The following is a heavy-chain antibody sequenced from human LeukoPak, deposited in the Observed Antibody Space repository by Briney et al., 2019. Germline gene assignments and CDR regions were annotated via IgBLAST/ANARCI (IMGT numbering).Heavy chain of an antibody. CDR2: ISSSSSTI. Sequence: PGGSLRLSCAASGFTFSSYSMNWVRQAPGKGLEWVSYISSSSSTIYYADSVKGRFTISRDNAKNSLYLQMNSLRAEDTAVYHCARSGMALGYWYFDLWGRGTLVTVSS. CDR1: GFTFSSYS. CDR3: ARSGMALGYWYFDL. D-gene: IGHD5-24*01. V-gene: IGHV3-48*04. J-gene: IGHJ2*01.